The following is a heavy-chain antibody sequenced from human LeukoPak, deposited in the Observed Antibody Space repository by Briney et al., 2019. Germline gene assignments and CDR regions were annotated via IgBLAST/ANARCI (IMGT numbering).Heavy chain of an antibody. CDR3: ARGKTTGYYYDSSGYYD. J-gene: IGHJ4*02. V-gene: IGHV1-8*01. CDR1: GYIFTSYD. Sequence: ASVKVSCKASGYIFTSYDINWVRQATGQGLEWMGWMNPNSGNTGYAQKFQGRVTMTRNTSISTAYMELSSLRSEDTAVYYCARGKTTGYYYDSSGYYDWGQGTLVTVSS. D-gene: IGHD3-22*01. CDR2: MNPNSGNT.